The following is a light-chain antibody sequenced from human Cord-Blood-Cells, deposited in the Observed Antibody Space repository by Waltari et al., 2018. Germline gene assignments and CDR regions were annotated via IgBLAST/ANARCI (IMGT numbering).Light chain of an antibody. CDR2: DAS. V-gene: IGKV1-33*01. J-gene: IGKJ3*01. CDR1: QDISNY. CDR3: QQYDNLPPFT. Sequence: GDRVTITCQASQDISNYLNWYQQKPGKAPKLLICDASNLETGVPSRFSGSGSGTDFTFTISSLQPEDIATYYCQQYDNLPPFTFGPGTKVDIK.